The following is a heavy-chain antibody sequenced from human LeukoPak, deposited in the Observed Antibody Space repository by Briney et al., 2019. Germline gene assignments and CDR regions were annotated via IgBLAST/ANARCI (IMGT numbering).Heavy chain of an antibody. CDR1: GFTFSSYS. CDR3: ARVPAIAAAGDYYYYYGMDV. Sequence: RGGSLRLSCAASGFTFSSYSINWVRQAPGKGLEWVSYISSSGSTIYYADSVKGRFTISRDNAKNSLYLQMNSLRAEDTAVYYCARVPAIAAAGDYYYYYGMDVWGQGTTVTVSS. CDR2: ISSSGSTI. D-gene: IGHD6-13*01. J-gene: IGHJ6*02. V-gene: IGHV3-48*04.